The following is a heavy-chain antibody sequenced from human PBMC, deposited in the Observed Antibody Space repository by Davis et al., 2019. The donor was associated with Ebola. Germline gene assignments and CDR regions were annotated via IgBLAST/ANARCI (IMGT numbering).Heavy chain of an antibody. Sequence: ASVKVSCKASGYTFTSYGISWVRQAPGQGLEWMGIINPSGGSTSYAQKFQGRVTVTADESTSTAYMELSSLRSEDTAVYYCASPGAGSVNYYLLFDYWGQGTLVTVSS. CDR1: GYTFTSYG. V-gene: IGHV1-46*01. CDR2: INPSGGST. CDR3: ASPGAGSVNYYLLFDY. D-gene: IGHD3-10*01. J-gene: IGHJ4*02.